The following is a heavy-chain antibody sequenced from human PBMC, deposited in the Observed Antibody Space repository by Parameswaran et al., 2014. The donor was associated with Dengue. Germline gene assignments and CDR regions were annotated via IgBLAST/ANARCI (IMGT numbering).Heavy chain of an antibody. CDR2: ISSSSGYT. CDR3: VRALYDITAAGPYYYYNMDV. Sequence: RWIRQPPGKGLERVSYISSSSGYTNYADSVKGRFTISRDNFKNTLYLHMNSLRAEDTAVYYCVRALYDITAAGPYYYYNMDVWGQGTTVTVSS. V-gene: IGHV3-11*06. J-gene: IGHJ6*02. D-gene: IGHD6-13*01.